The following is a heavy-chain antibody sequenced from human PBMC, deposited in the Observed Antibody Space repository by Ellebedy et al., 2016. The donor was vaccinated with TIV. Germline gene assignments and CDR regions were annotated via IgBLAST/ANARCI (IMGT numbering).Heavy chain of an antibody. V-gene: IGHV5-51*01. CDR3: ARDSGLDY. CDR2: IFPGDSDT. Sequence: PGGSLRLSCQGSGYSFTSYWIGWVRQMPGKGLEWLGIIFPGDSDTRYSPSFQGQVTISADKSISTAYLQWSSLKASDTAMYYCARDSGLDYWGQGTLVTVSS. J-gene: IGHJ4*02. D-gene: IGHD1-14*01. CDR1: GYSFTSYW.